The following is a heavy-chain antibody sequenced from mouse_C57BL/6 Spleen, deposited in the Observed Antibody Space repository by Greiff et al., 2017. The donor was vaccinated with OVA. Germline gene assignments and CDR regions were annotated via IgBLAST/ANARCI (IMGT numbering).Heavy chain of an antibody. Sequence: VQLQQSGPELVKPGASVKISCKASGYAFSSSWMNWVKQRPGKGLEWIGRIYPGDGDTNYNGKFKGKATLTADKSSSTASMQLSSLTSVDSAVYFCASFITTGYYAMDYWGQGTSVTVSS. CDR1: GYAFSSSW. D-gene: IGHD1-1*01. CDR3: ASFITTGYYAMDY. CDR2: IYPGDGDT. J-gene: IGHJ4*01. V-gene: IGHV1-82*01.